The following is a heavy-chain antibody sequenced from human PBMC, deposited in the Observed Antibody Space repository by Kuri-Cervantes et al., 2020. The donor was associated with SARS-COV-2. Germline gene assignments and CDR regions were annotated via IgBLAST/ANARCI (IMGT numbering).Heavy chain of an antibody. J-gene: IGHJ4*02. CDR1: GFTVSSNY. CDR2: IYSGGST. D-gene: IGHD2-2*01. Sequence: GESLKISCAASGFTVSSNYMSWVRQAPGKGLEWVSVIYSGGSTYYADSVKGRFTISRDNSKNTLYLQMNSLRAEDTAVYYCAKDRSSTSSASDYWGQGTLVTVSS. V-gene: IGHV3-53*05. CDR3: AKDRSSTSSASDY.